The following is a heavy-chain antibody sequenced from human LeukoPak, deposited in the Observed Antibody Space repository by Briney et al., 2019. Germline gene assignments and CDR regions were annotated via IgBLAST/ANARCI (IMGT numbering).Heavy chain of an antibody. V-gene: IGHV1-2*02. Sequence: ASVKVSCKASGYTFTGYYMHRVRQAPGQGLEWMGWINPNSGGTNYAQKFQGRVTMTRDTSISTAYMELSRLRSDDTAVYYCARAGVSGSLGPEFDYWGQGTLVTVSS. D-gene: IGHD3-22*01. CDR3: ARAGVSGSLGPEFDY. CDR2: INPNSGGT. J-gene: IGHJ4*02. CDR1: GYTFTGYY.